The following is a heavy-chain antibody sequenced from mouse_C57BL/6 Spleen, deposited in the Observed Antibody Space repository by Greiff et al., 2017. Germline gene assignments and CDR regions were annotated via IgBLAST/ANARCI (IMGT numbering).Heavy chain of an antibody. J-gene: IGHJ4*01. CDR1: GFTFTDYY. Sequence: EVMLVESGGGLVQPGGSLSLSCAASGFTFTDYYMSWVRQPPGKALEWLGFIRNKANGYTTEYSASVKGRFTISRDNSQSILYLQMNALRAEDSATYYCARYNYGSRTGDAMDYWGQGTSVTVSS. V-gene: IGHV7-3*01. CDR2: IRNKANGYTT. CDR3: ARYNYGSRTGDAMDY. D-gene: IGHD1-1*01.